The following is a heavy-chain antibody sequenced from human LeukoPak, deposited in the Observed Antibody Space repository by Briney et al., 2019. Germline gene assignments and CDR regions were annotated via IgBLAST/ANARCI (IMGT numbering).Heavy chain of an antibody. D-gene: IGHD3-10*01. CDR2: INHSGST. CDR1: GGSFSGYY. V-gene: IGHV4-34*01. CDR3: ARGTYYYGSGSYYSYYYYMDV. Sequence: PSETLSLTCAVYGGSFSGYYWSWIRQPPGKGLEWIGEINHSGSTNYNPSLKSRVTISVDTSKNQFSLNLNSVTAADTAVYYCARGTYYYGSGSYYSYYYYMDVWGKGTTVTISS. J-gene: IGHJ6*03.